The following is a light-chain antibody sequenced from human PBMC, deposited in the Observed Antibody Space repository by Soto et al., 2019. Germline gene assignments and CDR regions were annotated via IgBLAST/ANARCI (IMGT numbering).Light chain of an antibody. CDR2: SAS. J-gene: IGKJ1*01. CDR1: QGISDS. CDR3: QKYNGAPWT. Sequence: DLQMTQSPSSLSASVGDRVTITCRASQGISDSLAWFQQKPGAVPKLLVYSASTLQFGVPSRFSGSGSGTDFTLTISSLQPEDVATYYCQKYNGAPWTFGQGTKVEIK. V-gene: IGKV1-27*01.